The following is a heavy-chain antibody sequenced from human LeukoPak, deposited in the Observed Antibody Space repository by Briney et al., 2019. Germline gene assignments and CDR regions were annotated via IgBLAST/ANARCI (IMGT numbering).Heavy chain of an antibody. J-gene: IGHJ3*02. CDR2: IYYSGST. Sequence: PSETLSLTCTVSGGSISSSSYYWGWIRQPPGKGLEWIGSIYYSGSTYYNPSLKSRVTISVDTSKNQFSLKLSSVTAADTAVYYCARQSDMITFGGVIAPPHDFDIWGQGTMVTVSS. CDR1: GGSISSSSYY. V-gene: IGHV4-39*01. CDR3: ARQSDMITFGGVIAPPHDFDI. D-gene: IGHD3-16*02.